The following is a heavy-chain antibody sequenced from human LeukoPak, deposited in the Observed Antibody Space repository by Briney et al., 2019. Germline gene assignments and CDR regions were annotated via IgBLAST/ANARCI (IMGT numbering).Heavy chain of an antibody. CDR1: GGSFSGYY. J-gene: IGHJ3*02. V-gene: IGHV4-34*01. Sequence: SETLSLTCAVYGGSFSGYYWSWIRQPPGKGLEWIGEINHSGSTNYNPSLKSRVTISVDTSKNQFSLKLSSVTAADTAVYYCARERHGGLDIWGQGTMVTVSS. CDR3: ARERHGGLDI. D-gene: IGHD3-10*01. CDR2: INHSGST.